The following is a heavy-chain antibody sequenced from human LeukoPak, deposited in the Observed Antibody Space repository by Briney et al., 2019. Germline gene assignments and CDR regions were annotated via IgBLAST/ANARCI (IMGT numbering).Heavy chain of an antibody. D-gene: IGHD3-22*01. J-gene: IGHJ3*02. V-gene: IGHV1-69*04. CDR3: ASQGSRTPLYDSSGYNAFDI. Sequence: ASVKVSCKASGGTFSSYAISWVRQAPGQGLEWMGRIIPILGIANYAQKFQGRVTITADESTSTAYMELSSLRSEDTAVYYCASQGSRTPLYDSSGYNAFDIWGQGTMVTVSS. CDR1: GGTFSSYA. CDR2: IIPILGIA.